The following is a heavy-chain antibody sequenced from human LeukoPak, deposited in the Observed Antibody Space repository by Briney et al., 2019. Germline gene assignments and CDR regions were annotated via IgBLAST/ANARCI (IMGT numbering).Heavy chain of an antibody. Sequence: GGSLRLSCAAPGFTFSSYAMHWVRQAPGKGLEWAAVISYDGSNKYYADSVKGRFTISRDNSKNTLYLQMNSLRAEDTAVYYCARSDYYDSSGYPPSLWGQGTLVTVSS. J-gene: IGHJ4*02. V-gene: IGHV3-30-3*01. CDR2: ISYDGSNK. D-gene: IGHD3-22*01. CDR1: GFTFSSYA. CDR3: ARSDYYDSSGYPPSL.